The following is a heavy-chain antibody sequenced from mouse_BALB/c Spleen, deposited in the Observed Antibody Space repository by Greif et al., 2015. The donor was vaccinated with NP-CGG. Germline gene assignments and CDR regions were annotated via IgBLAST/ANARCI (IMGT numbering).Heavy chain of an antibody. CDR2: IDPANGNT. CDR1: GSNIKDTY. Sequence: VQLQQSGAELVNPGASVKLSCTASGSNIKDTYMHWVKQRPEQGLEWIGRIDPANGNTKYDPKFQGKATITADTSSNTAYRQLSSLISEDTAVYYCARVGTGPLFDYWGQGTTLTVSS. CDR3: ARVGTGPLFDY. J-gene: IGHJ2*01. V-gene: IGHV14-3*02. D-gene: IGHD4-1*01.